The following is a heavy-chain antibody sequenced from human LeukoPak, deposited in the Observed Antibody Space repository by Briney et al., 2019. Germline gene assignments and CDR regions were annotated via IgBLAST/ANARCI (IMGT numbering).Heavy chain of an antibody. D-gene: IGHD3-22*01. Sequence: ASVKVSCKVSGYTLTELSMHWVRQAPGKGLEWMGGFDPEDGETIYAQKFQGRVTMTEDTSTDTAYMELSSLRSEDTAVYYYATDDYYYDSIRTGDAFDIWGQGTMVTVSS. CDR2: FDPEDGET. CDR3: ATDDYYYDSIRTGDAFDI. J-gene: IGHJ3*02. CDR1: GYTLTELS. V-gene: IGHV1-24*01.